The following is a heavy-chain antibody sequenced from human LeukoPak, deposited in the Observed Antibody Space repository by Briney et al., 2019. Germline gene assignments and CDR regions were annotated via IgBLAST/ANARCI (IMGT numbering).Heavy chain of an antibody. V-gene: IGHV3-74*01. CDR1: GFTFSSYW. Sequence: GGSLRLSCAASGFTFSSYWIHWVRHVPGKGMVWVSRIKDGGTTTDYADSVKGRFTISRDDAKNTLYLQMNSLRAEDTAVYYCTTIRPGYWGQGTLVTVSP. J-gene: IGHJ4*02. D-gene: IGHD5-12*01. CDR3: TTIRPGY. CDR2: IKDGGTTT.